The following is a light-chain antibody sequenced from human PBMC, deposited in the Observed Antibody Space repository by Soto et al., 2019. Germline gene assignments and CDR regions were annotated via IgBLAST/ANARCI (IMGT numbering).Light chain of an antibody. J-gene: IGKJ1*01. CDR1: QSVSTS. Sequence: DIPMTQSPSTLSASVGDRLTITCRASQSVSTSLAWYQQKPGLAPKLLIYQASSLENGVPSRFSGSGSGTEFTLTISSLQPDDFATYYCQQYNSYRTFGQGTKVEIK. CDR3: QQYNSYRT. CDR2: QAS. V-gene: IGKV1-5*03.